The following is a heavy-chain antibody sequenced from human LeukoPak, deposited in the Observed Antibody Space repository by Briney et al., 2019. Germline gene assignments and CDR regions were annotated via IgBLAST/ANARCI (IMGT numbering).Heavy chain of an antibody. D-gene: IGHD3-10*01. J-gene: IGHJ4*02. V-gene: IGHV3-30*02. CDR1: GFTFSSYG. Sequence: GGSLRLSCAASGFTFSSYGMHWVRQAPGKGLEWVAFIRYDGSNKYYADSVKGRFTISRDNAKNSLYLQMNNLRGEDTAVYYCATSDYYDSGRGGVSPSDYWGQGTLVTVSS. CDR3: ATSDYYDSGRGGVSPSDY. CDR2: IRYDGSNK.